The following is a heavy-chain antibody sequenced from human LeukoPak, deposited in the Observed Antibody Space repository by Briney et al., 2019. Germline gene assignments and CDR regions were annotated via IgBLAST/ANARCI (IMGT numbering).Heavy chain of an antibody. CDR1: VYSFTNYA. V-gene: IGHV1-3*01. J-gene: IGHJ4*02. CDR3: LTGVSLSHWHYFEY. CDR2: ISAGSGNT. Sequence: ASVTVSRKASVYSFTNYAMYLVRQAPAPSIERLGLISAGSGNTKYSQKFQARVTITRITSASKAHMQLRGLICDDTALDYCLTGVSLSHWHYFEYWGQGTLVTVSS. D-gene: IGHD6-13*01.